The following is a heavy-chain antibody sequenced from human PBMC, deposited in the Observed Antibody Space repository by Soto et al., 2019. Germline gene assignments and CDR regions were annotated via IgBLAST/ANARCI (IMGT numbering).Heavy chain of an antibody. CDR1: GFTFNNNV. Sequence: EVQLLESGGGLVQPGGSLRLSFAASGFTFNNNVMNWVCQAPGKGLEWVSGISDNGGSTYYADSVKGRCTISRDNSKNTLYLQMNSLRADDTAVYYCANEVYGAARGAMDVWGQGTTATVSS. CDR3: ANEVYGAARGAMDV. V-gene: IGHV3-23*01. D-gene: IGHD3-10*01. J-gene: IGHJ6*02. CDR2: ISDNGGST.